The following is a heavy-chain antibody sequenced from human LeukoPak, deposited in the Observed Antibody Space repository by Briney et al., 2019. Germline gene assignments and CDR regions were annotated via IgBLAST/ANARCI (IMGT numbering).Heavy chain of an antibody. CDR3: ASDQRYAFDY. CDR2: IRTSAEGANYA. D-gene: IGHD3-9*01. V-gene: IGHV3-48*02. J-gene: IGHJ4*02. Sequence: PGGSLRPSCATSGFRFSDYPMNWVRQAPGKGLEWVSNIRTSAEGANYAYYADSVKGRVTISRDDAKSTLYLHMNSLRDDDTAVYYCASDQRYAFDYWGQGILVTVSS. CDR1: GFRFSDYP.